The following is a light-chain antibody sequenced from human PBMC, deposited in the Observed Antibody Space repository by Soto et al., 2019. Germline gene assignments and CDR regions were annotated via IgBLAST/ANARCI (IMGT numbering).Light chain of an antibody. CDR2: EVS. J-gene: IGLJ2*01. CDR1: SSDVGGYNY. CDR3: SSYTSSSTHGV. Sequence: QSALTQPASVSGYPGQSITISCTGTSSDVGGYNYVSWYQQHPGKAPRLMIYEVSNRPSGVSNRFSGSKSGNTASLTISGIQAEDEADYYCSSYTSSSTHGVFGGGTQLTVL. V-gene: IGLV2-14*01.